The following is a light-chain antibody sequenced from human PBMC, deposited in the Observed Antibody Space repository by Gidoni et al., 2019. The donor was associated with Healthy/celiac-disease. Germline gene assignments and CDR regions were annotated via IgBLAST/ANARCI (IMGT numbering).Light chain of an antibody. CDR1: QSVSSY. CDR3: QQRSNWRPRIN. V-gene: IGKV3-11*01. Sequence: IVLTQSAATLSLSPGERATLSCRANQSVSSYLAWYQQKPGQAPRLLSYDASNRATGIPARSVGSVHGTDFTLSISGIEREELTVYYCQQRSNWRPRINFHQXTRLEIK. CDR2: DAS. J-gene: IGKJ5*01.